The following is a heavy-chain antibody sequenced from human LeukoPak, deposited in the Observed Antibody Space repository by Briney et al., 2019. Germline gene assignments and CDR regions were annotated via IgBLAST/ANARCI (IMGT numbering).Heavy chain of an antibody. V-gene: IGHV4-34*01. Sequence: PSETLSLTCAVYGGSFSGYYWSWIRQPPGKGLEWIGEINHSGSTNYNPSLKSRVTISVDTSKDQFSLKLSSMTAADTAVYYCALTNTLMVTDAFDLWGQGTMVTVSS. J-gene: IGHJ3*01. CDR1: GGSFSGYY. CDR3: ALTNTLMVTDAFDL. D-gene: IGHD5-18*01. CDR2: INHSGST.